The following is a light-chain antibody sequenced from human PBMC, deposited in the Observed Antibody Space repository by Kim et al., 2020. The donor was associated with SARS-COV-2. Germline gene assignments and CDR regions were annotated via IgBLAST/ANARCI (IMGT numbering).Light chain of an antibody. V-gene: IGKV3-20*01. CDR3: HQFGTSPWT. CDR2: GAT. Sequence: EVVLTQSPDTLSLSPGERATLSCWASQSVSSSYLVWYQQRPGQAPRLLMSGATSRATGIPDRFSGSGSGTDFALTISRLEPEDFAVYYCHQFGTSPWTFGQGTKVDIK. J-gene: IGKJ1*01. CDR1: QSVSSSY.